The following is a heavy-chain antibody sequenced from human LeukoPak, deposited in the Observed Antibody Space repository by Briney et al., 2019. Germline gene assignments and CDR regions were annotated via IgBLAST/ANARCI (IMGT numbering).Heavy chain of an antibody. V-gene: IGHV4-4*07. CDR1: GGSISSYY. CDR2: IYTSGST. Sequence: SETLSLTCTVSGGSISSYYWSWIRQPAGKGLEWIGRIYTSGSTNYNPSLKSRVTMSVDTSKNQFSLKLSSVTAADTALYFCARDLGPYNWFDPWGQGTLVTVSS. CDR3: ARDLGPYNWFDP. D-gene: IGHD7-27*01. J-gene: IGHJ5*02.